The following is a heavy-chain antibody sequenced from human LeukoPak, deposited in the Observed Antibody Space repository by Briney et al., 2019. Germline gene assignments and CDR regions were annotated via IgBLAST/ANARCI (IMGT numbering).Heavy chain of an antibody. V-gene: IGHV1-69*13. CDR2: IIPIFGTA. CDR3: ARGSDSRIAENYYGMDV. J-gene: IGHJ6*02. D-gene: IGHD3-10*01. Sequence: ASVKVSCKASGGTFISYAISWVRQAPGQGLEWMGGIIPIFGTANYAQKFQGRVTITADESTSTAYMELSSLRSEDTAVYYCARGSDSRIAENYYGMDVWGQGTTVTVSS. CDR1: GGTFISYA.